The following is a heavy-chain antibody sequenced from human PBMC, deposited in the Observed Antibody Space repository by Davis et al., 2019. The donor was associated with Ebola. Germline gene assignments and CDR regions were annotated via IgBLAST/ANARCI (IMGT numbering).Heavy chain of an antibody. D-gene: IGHD6-6*01. CDR1: GGTFSSYA. CDR2: IIPILGIA. CDR3: ASGLVRGESYWYFDL. Sequence: SVKVSCKASGGTFSSYAISWVRQAPGQGLEWMGGIIPILGIANYAQKFQGRVTITADESTSTAYMELSSLRSEDTAVYHCASGLVRGESYWYFDLWGRGTLVTVSS. J-gene: IGHJ2*01. V-gene: IGHV1-69*10.